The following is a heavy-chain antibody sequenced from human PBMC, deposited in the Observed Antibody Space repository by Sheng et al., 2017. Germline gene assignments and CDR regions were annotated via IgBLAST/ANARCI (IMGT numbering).Heavy chain of an antibody. CDR2: ISNSGST. V-gene: IGHV4-39*07. J-gene: IGHJ4*02. Sequence: QLQLQESGTGLVKPSETLSLTCTVSGGSISATNHYWGWIRQPPGKGLEWIGSISNSGSTYYSPSLKSRVTISGDTSKNQFSLKLSSVTAADTAVYYCASWRYYVGGLDYWGLGILVTVSS. CDR3: ASWRYYVGGLDY. CDR1: GGSISATNHY. D-gene: IGHD3-10*01.